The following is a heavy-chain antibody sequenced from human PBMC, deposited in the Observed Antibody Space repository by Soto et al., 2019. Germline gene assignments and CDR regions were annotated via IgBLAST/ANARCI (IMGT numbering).Heavy chain of an antibody. D-gene: IGHD3-22*01. V-gene: IGHV4-30-4*01. J-gene: IGHJ4*02. CDR1: GYSIISGDHY. CDR2: IYYSGTT. Sequence: SETLSLTCTVSGYSIISGDHYWSWVRQPPGKGLEWIGYIYYSGTTNYSPSLKSRLTISVDTSKKQFSLKLSSVTAADTAVYYCARGWRDSSAYKPPFGYWGQGTQVTVSS. CDR3: ARGWRDSSAYKPPFGY.